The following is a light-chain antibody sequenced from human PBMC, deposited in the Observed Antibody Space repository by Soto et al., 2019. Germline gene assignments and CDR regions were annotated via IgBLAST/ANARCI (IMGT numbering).Light chain of an antibody. J-gene: IGKJ2*01. V-gene: IGKV3-15*01. CDR3: QQYNNWPRT. Sequence: EIVMTQSPATLSVSPGERATLSCRASQSVSSNLVWYQQKPGQAPRLLIHGASTRATGIPARFSGSGSGTEFTLTISSLQSEDFAVYYCQQYNNWPRTFGQGTKLEIK. CDR2: GAS. CDR1: QSVSSN.